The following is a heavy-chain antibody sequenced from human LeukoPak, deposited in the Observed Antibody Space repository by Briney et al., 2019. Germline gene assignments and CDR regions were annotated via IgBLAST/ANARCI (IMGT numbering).Heavy chain of an antibody. Sequence: GGSLRLSCAASGFTFTNYAMTWVRQAPGRGLEWVSAISVSSGSTYYADSVKGRFTISRDNSKHTLSLQMNSLRAEDTAVYYCATVPATTMRQFVNYFDYWGQGTLVTVSS. CDR3: ATVPATTMRQFVNYFDY. CDR1: GFTFTNYA. CDR2: ISVSSGST. J-gene: IGHJ4*02. D-gene: IGHD6-25*01. V-gene: IGHV3-23*01.